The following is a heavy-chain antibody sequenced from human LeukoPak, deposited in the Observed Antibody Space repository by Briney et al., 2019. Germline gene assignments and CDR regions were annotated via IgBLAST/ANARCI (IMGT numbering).Heavy chain of an antibody. D-gene: IGHD5-18*01. V-gene: IGHV3-64D*09. J-gene: IGHJ6*02. Sequence: GGSLRLSCAASGFTFSNYAMHWVRQAPGKGLEYVSALSSNGGSTYYADSVKGRFTISRDNSKNTLYLQMSSLRAEDTAVYYCVQGSWIQLWPPLTCYYYYGMDVWGQGTTVTVSS. CDR3: VQGSWIQLWPPLTCYYYYGMDV. CDR1: GFTFSNYA. CDR2: LSSNGGST.